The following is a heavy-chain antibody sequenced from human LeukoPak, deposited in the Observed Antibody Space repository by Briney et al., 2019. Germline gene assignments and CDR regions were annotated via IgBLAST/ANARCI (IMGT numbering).Heavy chain of an antibody. J-gene: IGHJ4*02. CDR1: GFTFSSYG. Sequence: PGGSLRLSCAASGFTFSSYGMHWVRQAPGKGLEWVAFIRYDGSNKYYADSVKGRFTISRDNSKNTLYLQMNSLRAEDTAVYYCARGSPDAVLMVYAIPFDYWGQGTLVTVSS. V-gene: IGHV3-30*02. CDR3: ARGSPDAVLMVYAIPFDY. CDR2: IRYDGSNK. D-gene: IGHD2-8*01.